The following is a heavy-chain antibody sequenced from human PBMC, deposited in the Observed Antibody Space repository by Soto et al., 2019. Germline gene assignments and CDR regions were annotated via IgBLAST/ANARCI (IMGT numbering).Heavy chain of an antibody. CDR3: ARGIWTMTRGAYYFDN. J-gene: IGHJ4*02. Sequence: ASVKVSCKASGFTFTNHAMQWVRQAPGQRFEWMGWINAGNGHTKYSQSFQGRVTITRDTSASTVYMELSGLISEDAAVYYCARGIWTMTRGAYYFDNWGQGTLVTVSS. CDR2: INAGNGHT. V-gene: IGHV1-3*01. CDR1: GFTFTNHA. D-gene: IGHD3-10*01.